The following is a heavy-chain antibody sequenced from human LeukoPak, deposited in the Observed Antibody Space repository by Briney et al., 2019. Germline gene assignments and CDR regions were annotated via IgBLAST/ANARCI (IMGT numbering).Heavy chain of an antibody. D-gene: IGHD6-13*01. Sequence: SETLSLTCAVYGGSFSGYYWSWIRQPPGKGLEWIGEINHSGSTNYNPSLKSRVTISVGTSKNQFSLKLSSVTAADTAVYYCARHTAGGRWDSSGWFAFDYWGQGTLVTVSS. CDR3: ARHTAGGRWDSSGWFAFDY. CDR2: INHSGST. V-gene: IGHV4-34*01. CDR1: GGSFSGYY. J-gene: IGHJ4*02.